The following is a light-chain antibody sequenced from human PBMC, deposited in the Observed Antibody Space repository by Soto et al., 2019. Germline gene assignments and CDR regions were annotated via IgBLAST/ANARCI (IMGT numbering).Light chain of an antibody. CDR3: SSYAGSNNVVV. CDR2: EVS. Sequence: QSVLTQPPSASGSPGQSVTISCTGTSSDVGGYNYVSWYQHHPGKAPKLMIYEVSKRPSGVPDRFSGSKSGNTASLTVSGLQAEDEADYYCSSYAGSNNVVVFGGGTQLTVL. CDR1: SSDVGGYNY. V-gene: IGLV2-8*01. J-gene: IGLJ2*01.